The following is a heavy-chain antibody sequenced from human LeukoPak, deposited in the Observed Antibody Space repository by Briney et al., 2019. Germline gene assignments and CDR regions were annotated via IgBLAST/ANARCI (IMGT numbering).Heavy chain of an antibody. CDR1: GGSISSSSYY. CDR3: ARRDYYDSSGAWFDY. CDR2: IYYSGST. V-gene: IGHV4-39*01. J-gene: IGHJ4*02. D-gene: IGHD3-22*01. Sequence: SETLSLTCTVPGGSISSSSYYWGWIRQPPGKGLEWIGTIYYSGSTYYNPSLKSRVTISVDTSKNQFSLKLSSVTAADTAVYYCARRDYYDSSGAWFDYWGQGTLVTVSS.